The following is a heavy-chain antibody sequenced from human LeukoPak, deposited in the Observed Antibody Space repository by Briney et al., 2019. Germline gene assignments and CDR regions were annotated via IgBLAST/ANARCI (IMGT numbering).Heavy chain of an antibody. CDR1: GYTVTDYG. Sequence: ASVQVSCKASGYTVTDYGITRVRQAPGHGLEWMGWISARNGNTKYSQRLQGRVTMTTDTSTSTAYMELRSLTSDDTAVYSCVRDHALWSNCFDYWGQGTLVTVSS. J-gene: IGHJ4*02. D-gene: IGHD2/OR15-2a*01. V-gene: IGHV1-18*01. CDR3: VRDHALWSNCFDY. CDR2: ISARNGNT.